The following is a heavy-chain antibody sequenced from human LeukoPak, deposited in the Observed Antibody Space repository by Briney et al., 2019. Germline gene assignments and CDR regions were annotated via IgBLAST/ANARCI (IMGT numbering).Heavy chain of an antibody. V-gene: IGHV3-21*01. CDR1: GFTFTTYS. CDR2: ISSSSSYI. Sequence: GGSLRLSCAASGFTFTTYSMNWVRQAPGKGLEWVSAISSSSSYIYYADSVKDRFTISRDSAKNSLYLQVNSLRAEDTAVYYCARGLWTAHYYYYYGMDVWGQGTTVTVSS. D-gene: IGHD3/OR15-3a*01. J-gene: IGHJ6*02. CDR3: ARGLWTAHYYYYYGMDV.